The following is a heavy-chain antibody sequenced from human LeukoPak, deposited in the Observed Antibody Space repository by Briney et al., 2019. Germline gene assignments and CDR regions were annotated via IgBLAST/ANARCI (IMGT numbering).Heavy chain of an antibody. J-gene: IGHJ5*02. V-gene: IGHV4-39*01. CDR2: IYYSGST. Sequence: PSETLSLTCTVSDGSISSNSYYWGWIRQPPGKGLEWIGSIYYSGSTYYNPSLKSRVTISVDTSKNQFSLKLSSVTAADTAVYYCATHTTEYYGSGSYYHTNNWFDPWGQGTLVTVSS. CDR3: ATHTTEYYGSGSYYHTNNWFDP. CDR1: DGSISSNSYY. D-gene: IGHD3-10*01.